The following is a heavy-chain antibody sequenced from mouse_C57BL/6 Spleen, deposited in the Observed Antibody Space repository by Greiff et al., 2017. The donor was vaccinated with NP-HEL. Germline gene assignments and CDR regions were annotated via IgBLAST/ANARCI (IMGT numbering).Heavy chain of an antibody. CDR3: ARSYYDYDVYFDV. CDR1: GYTFSDYG. V-gene: IGHV1-80*01. D-gene: IGHD2-4*01. CDR2: IYPGNGGT. J-gene: IGHJ1*03. Sequence: VQLQESGAELVRPGASVKLSCKASGYTFSDYGMDWVKQRPGKGLEWIGEIYPGNGGTAYKGKFKGKATLTADKASSTAYMQLRSLTSEDSAVYFCARSYYDYDVYFDVWGTGTTVTVSS.